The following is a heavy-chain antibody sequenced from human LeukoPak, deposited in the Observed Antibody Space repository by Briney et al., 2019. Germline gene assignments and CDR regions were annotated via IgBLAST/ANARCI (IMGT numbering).Heavy chain of an antibody. J-gene: IGHJ6*02. V-gene: IGHV1-2*04. CDR1: GYTFTGYY. CDR3: ARESPTRDHYYGMDV. Sequence: ASVKVSCKASGYTFTGYYMHWVRQAPGQGLERMGWINPNSGGTNYAQKFQGWVTMTRDTSISTAYMELSRLRSDDTAVYYCARESPTRDHYYGMDVWGQGTTVTVSS. CDR2: INPNSGGT. D-gene: IGHD3-10*01.